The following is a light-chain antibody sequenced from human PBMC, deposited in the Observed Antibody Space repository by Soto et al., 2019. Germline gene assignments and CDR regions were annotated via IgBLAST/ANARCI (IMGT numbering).Light chain of an antibody. CDR2: QDS. Sequence: SYELTQPPSVSVAPGQTASITCSGEKLGDKYACWYQQKPRQSPVLVIYQDSKRPSGIPERFSGSNSGNTATLTISGPQAMDEADYYCQAWDSSTVVFGRGTKVTAL. J-gene: IGLJ2*01. CDR3: QAWDSSTVV. CDR1: KLGDKY. V-gene: IGLV3-1*01.